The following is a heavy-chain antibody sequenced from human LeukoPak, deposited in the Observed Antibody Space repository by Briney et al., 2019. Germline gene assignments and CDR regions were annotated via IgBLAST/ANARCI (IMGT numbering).Heavy chain of an antibody. Sequence: TLSLTCTVSGGSISSGSYYWSWIRQPAGKGREWIGRIYTSGSPNYNPSLKSRVTISVDTSKNQFSLKLSSVTAADTAVYYCASSPRVRGVHRLRQRSNYYMDVWGKGTTVTISS. D-gene: IGHD3-10*01. V-gene: IGHV4-61*02. CDR2: IYTSGSP. CDR1: GGSISSGSYY. CDR3: ASSPRVRGVHRLRQRSNYYMDV. J-gene: IGHJ6*03.